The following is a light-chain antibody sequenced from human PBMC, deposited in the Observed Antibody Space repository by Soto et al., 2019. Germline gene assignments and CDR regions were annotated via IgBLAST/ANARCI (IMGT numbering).Light chain of an antibody. J-gene: IGLJ2*01. CDR1: SSDVGGYNY. CDR3: QSYDSSLSVV. V-gene: IGLV2-14*01. Sequence: QSVLTQPASVSGSPGQSITISCTGTSSDVGGYNYVSWYQQHPGKAPKLLIYGNSNRPSGVPDRFSGSKSGTSASLAITGLQAEDEADYYCQSYDSSLSVVFGGGTKVTVL. CDR2: GNS.